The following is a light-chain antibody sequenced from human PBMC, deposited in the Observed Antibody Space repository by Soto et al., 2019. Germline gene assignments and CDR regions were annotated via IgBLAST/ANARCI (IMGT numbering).Light chain of an antibody. V-gene: IGKV1-5*01. Sequence: DIQMTQSPSTLSASVGDRVTITCRASQSISSWLAWYQQKPGKAPKLLIYDASSLESGFPSRFSGSGSGTEFTLTISSLRPDDFATYYCQEYNGYSRTFGQGTKVEIK. CDR3: QEYNGYSRT. CDR2: DAS. J-gene: IGKJ1*01. CDR1: QSISSW.